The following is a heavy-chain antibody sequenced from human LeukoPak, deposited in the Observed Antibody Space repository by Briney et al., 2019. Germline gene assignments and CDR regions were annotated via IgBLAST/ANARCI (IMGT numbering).Heavy chain of an antibody. CDR2: IYKNGNT. D-gene: IGHD6-6*01. J-gene: IGHJ3*02. V-gene: IGHV4-59*11. CDR1: GDSISSHY. CDR3: ARGDRIAARPVAFDI. Sequence: PSETLSLTCTVSGDSISSHYWSWIRQSPGKGLEWIGDIYKNGNTNYDPSLKSRVTISVDTSKNQCSLRLSSVTAADTAIYYCARGDRIAARPVAFDIWGQGTMVTVSS.